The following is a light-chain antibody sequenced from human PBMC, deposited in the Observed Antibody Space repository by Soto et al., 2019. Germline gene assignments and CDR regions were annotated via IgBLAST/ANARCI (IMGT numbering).Light chain of an antibody. CDR1: QSISDT. J-gene: IGKJ1*01. Sequence: EIVMTQSPATLSVSPGGRATLSCRASQSISDTLAWYQQKPGQAPRLLIYGASTRAPGFPARFSGSGSGTDFTLTISRLEPEDFAVYYCQQSGSSGTFDQGTKVDIK. V-gene: IGKV3-15*01. CDR3: QQSGSSGT. CDR2: GAS.